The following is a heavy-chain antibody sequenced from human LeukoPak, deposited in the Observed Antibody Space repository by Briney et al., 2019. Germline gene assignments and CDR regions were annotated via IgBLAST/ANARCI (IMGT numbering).Heavy chain of an antibody. CDR1: GFTFSSYA. J-gene: IGHJ4*02. D-gene: IGHD6-13*01. CDR3: ASGYSSSWYYFDY. Sequence: GGSLRLSCAASGFTFSSYAMNWVRQAPGKGLEWVSSISGTDSRTHYADSVKGRFSISRDNSKNTLYLQVNSLRAEDTAVYYCASGYSSSWYYFDYWGQGTLVTVSS. CDR2: ISGTDSRT. V-gene: IGHV3-23*01.